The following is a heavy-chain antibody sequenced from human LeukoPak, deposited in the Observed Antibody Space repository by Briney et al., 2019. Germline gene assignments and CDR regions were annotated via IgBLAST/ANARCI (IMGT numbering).Heavy chain of an antibody. Sequence: GRSLRLSCAASGFTFDDYAMHWVRQAPGKGLEWVSGISWNSGSIGYAGSVKGRFTISRDNAKNSLYLQMNSLRAEDTALYYCAKDTRWYDAFDIWGQGAMVTVSS. D-gene: IGHD6-13*01. CDR2: ISWNSGSI. CDR3: AKDTRWYDAFDI. J-gene: IGHJ3*02. V-gene: IGHV3-9*01. CDR1: GFTFDDYA.